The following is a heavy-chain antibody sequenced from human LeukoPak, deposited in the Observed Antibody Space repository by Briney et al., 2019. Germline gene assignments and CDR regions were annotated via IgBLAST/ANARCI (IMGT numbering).Heavy chain of an antibody. V-gene: IGHV3-23*01. Sequence: GGSLRLSCAASGFTFSSYAMSWVRQAPGKGLEWVSAISGSGGSTYYADSVKGRFTISRDNSKDTLYLQMNSLRAEDTAVYYCAKDREGLWNAGPNWFDPWGQGTLVTVSS. CDR2: ISGSGGST. CDR3: AKDREGLWNAGPNWFDP. CDR1: GFTFSSYA. J-gene: IGHJ5*02. D-gene: IGHD1-1*01.